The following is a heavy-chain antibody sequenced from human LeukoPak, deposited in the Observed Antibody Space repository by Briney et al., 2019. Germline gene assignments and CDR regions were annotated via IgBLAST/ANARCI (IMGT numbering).Heavy chain of an antibody. CDR1: GYTFTSYY. D-gene: IGHD6-19*01. CDR3: ARDLGGVAVAGTFDY. Sequence: ASVKVSCKASGYTFTSYYMHWVRQAPGQGLEWMGIINPSGGSTSYAQKFQGRVTMTRDTSTSTVYMELSSLRSEDTAVYYCARDLGGVAVAGTFDYWGQGTLVTVSS. J-gene: IGHJ4*02. V-gene: IGHV1-46*01. CDR2: INPSGGST.